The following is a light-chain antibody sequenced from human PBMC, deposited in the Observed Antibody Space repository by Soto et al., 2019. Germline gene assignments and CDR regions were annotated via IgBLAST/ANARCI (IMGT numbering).Light chain of an antibody. CDR3: CSYAGSSTFAV. J-gene: IGLJ3*02. CDR1: SSDVGSYNL. CDR2: EVS. Sequence: QSVLTQPASVSGSPGQSITISCTGTSSDVGSYNLVSWYQQHPGKAPKLMIYEVSKRPSGVSNRFSGSKSGNTASLTISGLQAEDEADYYCCSYAGSSTFAVFGGGTKVNVL. V-gene: IGLV2-23*02.